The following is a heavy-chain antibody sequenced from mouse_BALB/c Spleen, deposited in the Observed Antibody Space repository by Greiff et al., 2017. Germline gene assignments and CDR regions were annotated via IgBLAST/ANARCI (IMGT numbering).Heavy chain of an antibody. CDR1: GYAFSSYW. CDR3: ARSGGNYRYAMDY. D-gene: IGHD2-1*01. CDR2: IYPGDGDT. V-gene: IGHV1-80*01. J-gene: IGHJ4*01. Sequence: LVESGAELVRPGSSVKISCKASGYAFSSYWMNWVKQRPGQGLEWIGQIYPGDGDTNYNGKFKGKATLTADKSSSTAYMQLSSLTSEDSAVYFCARSGGNYRYAMDYWGQGTSVTVSS.